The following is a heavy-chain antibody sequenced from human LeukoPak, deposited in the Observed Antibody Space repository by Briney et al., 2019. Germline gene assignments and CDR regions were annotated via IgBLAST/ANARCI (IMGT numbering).Heavy chain of an antibody. CDR2: ISYDGDSR. CDR3: ARDVNAAKNGLHYGADC. CDR1: GFTFSSYG. V-gene: IGHV3-33*01. Sequence: GGSLRLSCEASGFTFSSYGMHWVRQAPGKGLEWVAIISYDGDSRYYVDFVRGRFSISRDNSKNTVDLQMDSLRAEDTAVYYCARDVNAAKNGLHYGADCWGEGSLVTASS. J-gene: IGHJ4*02. D-gene: IGHD3-16*01.